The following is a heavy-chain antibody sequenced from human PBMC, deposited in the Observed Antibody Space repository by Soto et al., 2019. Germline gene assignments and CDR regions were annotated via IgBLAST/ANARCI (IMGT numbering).Heavy chain of an antibody. D-gene: IGHD2-2*01. Sequence: ASVKVSCKASRYTFTRYTMNWVRQAPGQRLEWMGWINPDNGNTKSSQKFQDRVIITRDTSGSTADMELSSLRSEDTAVYYCARGIATGQLDPWGQGTLVTVSS. CDR2: INPDNGNT. CDR1: RYTFTRYT. V-gene: IGHV1-3*01. J-gene: IGHJ5*02. CDR3: ARGIATGQLDP.